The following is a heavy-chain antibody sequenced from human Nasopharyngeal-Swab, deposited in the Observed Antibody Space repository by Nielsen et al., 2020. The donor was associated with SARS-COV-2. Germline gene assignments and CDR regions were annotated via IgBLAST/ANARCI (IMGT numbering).Heavy chain of an antibody. CDR2: FDPEDGET. J-gene: IGHJ6*03. CDR3: ARVADSKPGDYYMDV. D-gene: IGHD1-14*01. V-gene: IGHV1-24*01. Sequence: WVGQAPGQGLEWMGGFDPEDGETIYAQKFQGRVTMTEDTSTDTAYMELSSLRSEDTAVYYCARVADSKPGDYYMDVWGKGTTVTVSS.